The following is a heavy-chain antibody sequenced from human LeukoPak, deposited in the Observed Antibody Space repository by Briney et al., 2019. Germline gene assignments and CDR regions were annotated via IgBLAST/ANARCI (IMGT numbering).Heavy chain of an antibody. J-gene: IGHJ6*02. CDR2: VSAYDGST. CDR1: GYSFTSYG. Sequence: ASVKVSCKASGYSFTSYGFTWVRRAPGPGLEWMGWVSAYDGSTNYAQKIRGRVTMTTDASKNTVYMELRSLRFDDTAVYYRARGGRDGMDVWGQGTTVTVSS. V-gene: IGHV1-18*01. D-gene: IGHD3-10*01. CDR3: ARGGRDGMDV.